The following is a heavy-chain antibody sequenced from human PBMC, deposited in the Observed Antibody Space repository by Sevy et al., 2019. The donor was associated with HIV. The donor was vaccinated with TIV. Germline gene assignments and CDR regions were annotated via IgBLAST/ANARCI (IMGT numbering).Heavy chain of an antibody. V-gene: IGHV3-15*01. J-gene: IGHJ4*02. CDR3: TTDREYSDFKGGFDY. CDR2: IRSNTDGGTT. D-gene: IGHD4-17*01. CDR1: GLTFTDAW. Sequence: GGSLRLSCAASGLTFTDAWMAWVRQAPGKGLEWVGRIRSNTDGGTTEYAAPLKGRFTISRDDSKNTMDLQMNILKSADTAVYYCTTDREYSDFKGGFDYWGRGTLVTVSS.